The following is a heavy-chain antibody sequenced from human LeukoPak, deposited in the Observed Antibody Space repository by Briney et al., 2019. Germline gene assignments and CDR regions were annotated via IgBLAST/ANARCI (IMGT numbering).Heavy chain of an antibody. J-gene: IGHJ4*02. CDR1: GFTVSSNY. CDR3: AREANYYDSSGGFDY. V-gene: IGHV3-66*01. D-gene: IGHD3-22*01. Sequence: GGSLRLSCAASGFTVSSNYMSWVRQAPGKGLEWVSVIYSGGSTYYADSVKGRFTISRDNSKNTLYLQMNSLRAEDTAVYYCAREANYYDSSGGFDYWGRGTLVTVSS. CDR2: IYSGGST.